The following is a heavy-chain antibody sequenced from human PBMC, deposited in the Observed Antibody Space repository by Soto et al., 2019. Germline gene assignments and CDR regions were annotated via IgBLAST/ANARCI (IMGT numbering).Heavy chain of an antibody. CDR1: GYTFTSYG. D-gene: IGHD3-3*01. J-gene: IGHJ5*02. V-gene: IGHV1-18*01. Sequence: GASVKVSCKASGYTFTSYGISWVRQAPGQGLEWMGWISAYNGNTNYAQKLQGRVTMTTDTSTSTAYMELRSLRSDDTAVYYCARNSQRITIFGVVAPPWFDPRGRGTLVTVSS. CDR2: ISAYNGNT. CDR3: ARNSQRITIFGVVAPPWFDP.